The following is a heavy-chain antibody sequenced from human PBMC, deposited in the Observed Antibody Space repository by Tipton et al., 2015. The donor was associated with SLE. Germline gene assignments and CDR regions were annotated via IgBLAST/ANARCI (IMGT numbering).Heavy chain of an antibody. D-gene: IGHD1-26*01. CDR1: GFTFSSYG. CDR2: IRYDGSNK. J-gene: IGHJ6*02. V-gene: IGHV3-30*02. CDR3: AREKWELRRNYYYGMDV. Sequence: SLRLSCAASGFTFSSYGMHWVRQAPGKGLEWVAFIRYDGSNKYYADSVKGRFTISRDNSKNTLYLQMNSLRAEDTAVYYCAREKWELRRNYYYGMDVWGQGTTVTVFS.